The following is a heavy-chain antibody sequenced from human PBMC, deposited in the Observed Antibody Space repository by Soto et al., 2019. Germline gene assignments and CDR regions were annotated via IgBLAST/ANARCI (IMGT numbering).Heavy chain of an antibody. D-gene: IGHD1-7*01. CDR1: GGSISSYY. V-gene: IGHV4-59*08. CDR3: ARQLYNWNYPLWFDY. Sequence: PSETLSLTCTVSGGSISSYYWSWIRQPPGKGLEWIGYIYYSGSTNYNPSLKSRVTISVDTSKNQFSLKLSSVTAADTAVYYCARQLYNWNYPLWFDYWGQGTLVTVSS. CDR2: IYYSGST. J-gene: IGHJ4*02.